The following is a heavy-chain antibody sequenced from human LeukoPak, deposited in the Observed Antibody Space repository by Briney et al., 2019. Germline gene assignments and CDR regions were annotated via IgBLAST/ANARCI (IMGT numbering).Heavy chain of an antibody. Sequence: GGSLRLSCSASGFTFSSYALSWVRQAPGKGLEWVSGIIGSGGSAYYADSVKGRFTISRDNSKNTLYLQMNSLRAEDTAVYYCATHFRSSWGYDAFDFWGQGTMLTVSS. CDR3: ATHFRSSWGYDAFDF. J-gene: IGHJ3*01. CDR1: GFTFSSYA. D-gene: IGHD6-13*01. CDR2: IIGSGGSA. V-gene: IGHV3-23*01.